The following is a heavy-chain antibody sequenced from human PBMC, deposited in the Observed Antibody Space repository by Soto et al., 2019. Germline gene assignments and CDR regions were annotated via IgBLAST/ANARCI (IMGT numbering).Heavy chain of an antibody. CDR2: ISGSGGST. V-gene: IGHV3-23*01. D-gene: IGHD3-3*01. CDR3: AKDGPKYYDFWSGYSTFDY. Sequence: GGSLRLSCAASGFTFSSYAMSWVRQAPGKGLEWVSAISGSGGSTHYADSVKGRFTISRDNSKNTLYLQMNSLRAEDTAVYYCAKDGPKYYDFWSGYSTFDYWGQGTLVTVSS. J-gene: IGHJ4*02. CDR1: GFTFSSYA.